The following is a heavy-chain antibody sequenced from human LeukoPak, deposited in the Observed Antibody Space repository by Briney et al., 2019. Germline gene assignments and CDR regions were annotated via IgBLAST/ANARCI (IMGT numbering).Heavy chain of an antibody. CDR2: ITWDSNSI. V-gene: IGHV3-9*01. J-gene: IGHJ4*02. CDR1: GFNVEDYA. Sequence: GGSLRLSCVASGFNVEDYAMHWVRQAPGKGLEWVSGITWDSNSIDYADSVKGRFTISRDNAQNSLTLHMNGLTLEDTALYLCACERVWGQGTLVTVSS. CDR3: ACERV.